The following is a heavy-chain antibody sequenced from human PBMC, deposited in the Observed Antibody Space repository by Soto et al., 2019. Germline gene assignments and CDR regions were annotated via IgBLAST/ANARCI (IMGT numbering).Heavy chain of an antibody. J-gene: IGHJ2*01. CDR1: GFTFSGYM. D-gene: IGHD3-10*02. CDR2: ISYGGGIT. CDR3: AKTYVSKQEGIDF. Sequence: GGSLRLSCAASGFTFSGYMIHGVRQAPGKGLDWFSFISYGGGITYYADYVKVRFTISRGNSKNTLYLQSNSLRAEDFIVYYCAKTYVSKQEGIDFWGHVTLVTVSS. V-gene: IGHV3-23*01.